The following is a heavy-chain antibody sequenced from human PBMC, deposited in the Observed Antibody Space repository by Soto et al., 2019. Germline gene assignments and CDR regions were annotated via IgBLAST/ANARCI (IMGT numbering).Heavy chain of an antibody. CDR3: AQDIAVAGYDY. V-gene: IGHV3-33*06. Sequence: GVSLRLSGAASGFPFSRYDMHWVRQAPGKGLEWVAVLWFDGSNEYYADSVQGRFTISRDNSKNTLYLQMNSLRAEDTAVYYCAQDIAVAGYDYWGQGPLVTVSS. D-gene: IGHD6-19*01. J-gene: IGHJ4*02. CDR1: GFPFSRYD. CDR2: LWFDGSNE.